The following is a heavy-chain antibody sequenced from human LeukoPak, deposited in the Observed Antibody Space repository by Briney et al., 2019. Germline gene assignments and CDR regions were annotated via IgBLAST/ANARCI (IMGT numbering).Heavy chain of an antibody. D-gene: IGHD3-10*01. V-gene: IGHV4-34*01. Sequence: GSLRLSCAASGFTFSSYAMSWIRQPPGKGLEWIGEINHSGSTNYNPSLKSRVTISVDTSKNQFSLKLSSVTAADTAVYYCARESRALLWFGEFWVFDYWGQGTLVTVSS. CDR2: INHSGST. CDR3: ARESRALLWFGEFWVFDY. J-gene: IGHJ4*02. CDR1: GFTFSSYA.